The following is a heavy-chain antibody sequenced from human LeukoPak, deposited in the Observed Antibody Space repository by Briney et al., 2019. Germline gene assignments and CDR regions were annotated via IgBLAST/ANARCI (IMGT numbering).Heavy chain of an antibody. V-gene: IGHV4-38-2*02. D-gene: IGHD6-13*01. CDR3: ARTRAAAVIDY. J-gene: IGHJ4*02. CDR1: DDFIRRES. CDR2: IYYSGTT. Sequence: SETLSLTCTVSDDFIRRESWTWIRQPPGKGLEWIGSIYYSGTTYYSPSLKSRVTISVDTSKNQFSLKLSSVTAADTAIYYCARTRAAAVIDYWGQGTLVTVSS.